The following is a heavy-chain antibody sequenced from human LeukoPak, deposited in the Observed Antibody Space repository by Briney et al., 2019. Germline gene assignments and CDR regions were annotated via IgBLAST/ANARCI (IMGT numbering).Heavy chain of an antibody. CDR3: ARDPSAAGPPFDY. Sequence: SETLSLTCTVSGGSISSGDYYWSWLRQPPGKGLEWIGYIYYSGSTYYNPSLKSRVTISVDTSKNQFSLKLSSVTAADTAVYYCARDPSAAGPPFDYWGQGTLVTVSS. D-gene: IGHD6-13*01. J-gene: IGHJ4*02. CDR1: GGSISSGDYY. V-gene: IGHV4-30-4*08. CDR2: IYYSGST.